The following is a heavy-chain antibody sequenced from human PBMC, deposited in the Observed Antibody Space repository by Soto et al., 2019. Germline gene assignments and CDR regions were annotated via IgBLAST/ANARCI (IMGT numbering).Heavy chain of an antibody. Sequence: SETLSLTCNVSGGSIYTYYWNWIRQSPGKGLEWIGYISDGGSTNYSPSLKSRVTISVDTSKNQFSLELTSVTAADTAVYYCARPHYDSNTFYSFFDYWGQGTLVTVSS. CDR2: ISDGGST. V-gene: IGHV4-59*12. D-gene: IGHD3-22*01. J-gene: IGHJ4*02. CDR1: GGSIYTYY. CDR3: ARPHYDSNTFYSFFDY.